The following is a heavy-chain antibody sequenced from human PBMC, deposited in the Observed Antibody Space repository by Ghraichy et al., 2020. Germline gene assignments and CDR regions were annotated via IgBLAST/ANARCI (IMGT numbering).Heavy chain of an antibody. V-gene: IGHV3-7*01. Sequence: GGSLRLTCAASGFTFSNYWMSWVRQAPGKGLEWVANIHLDGTNMYYVDSVKGRFTISRDNAKDSLYLQLNSLRAEDTAVYYCARQEDYYGRSGYYYFDHWGQGTLVTVSS. CDR3: ARQEDYYGRSGYYYFDH. CDR1: GFTFSNYW. D-gene: IGHD3-22*01. J-gene: IGHJ4*02. CDR2: IHLDGTNM.